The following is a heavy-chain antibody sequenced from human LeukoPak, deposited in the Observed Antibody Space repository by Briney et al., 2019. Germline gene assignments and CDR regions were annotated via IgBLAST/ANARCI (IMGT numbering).Heavy chain of an antibody. CDR1: GYTFTSYG. Sequence: ASVKVSCKASGYTFTSYGISWVRQAPGQGLEWMGWISAYNGNTNYAQKLQGRVTMTTDTSTSTAYMELRSLRSDDTAVYYCASHPFCGGDCYSAFDIWGQGTMVTVSS. CDR3: ASHPFCGGDCYSAFDI. V-gene: IGHV1-18*01. CDR2: ISAYNGNT. J-gene: IGHJ3*02. D-gene: IGHD2-21*02.